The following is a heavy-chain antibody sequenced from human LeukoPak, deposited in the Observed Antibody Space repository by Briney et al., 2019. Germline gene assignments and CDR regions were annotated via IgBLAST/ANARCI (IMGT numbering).Heavy chain of an antibody. CDR3: ATGIATARVDF. V-gene: IGHV4-31*03. D-gene: IGHD6-13*01. CDR1: GGSISSGGYY. Sequence: PSQTLSLTCTVSGGSISSGGYYWSWIPQHPGKGLEWIGYIYYGGSTNYNPSLKSRVTISIDTSKNQFSLKLTSVTAADTAVYFCATGIATARVDFWGHGTLVTVSS. J-gene: IGHJ4*01. CDR2: IYYGGST.